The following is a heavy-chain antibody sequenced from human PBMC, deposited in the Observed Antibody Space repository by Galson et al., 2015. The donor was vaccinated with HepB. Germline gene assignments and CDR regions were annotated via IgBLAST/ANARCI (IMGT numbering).Heavy chain of an antibody. D-gene: IGHD2-2*01. CDR3: ARDYCSSDSCNMDL. CDR2: ISYDETTK. Sequence: SLRLSCAASGFAFSGYAMHWVRQAPLKGLEWVAYISYDETTKHYADSVKGRFTISRDNSKDTLYLQLNSLRTEDTGLYYCARDYCSSDSCNMDLWGQGTLVTVSS. CDR1: GFAFSGYA. J-gene: IGHJ5*02. V-gene: IGHV3-30*02.